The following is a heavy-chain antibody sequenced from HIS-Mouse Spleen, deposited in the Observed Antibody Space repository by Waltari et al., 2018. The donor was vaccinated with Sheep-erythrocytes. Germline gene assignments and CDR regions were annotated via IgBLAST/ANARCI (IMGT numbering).Heavy chain of an antibody. CDR2: IYYSGST. D-gene: IGHD3-22*01. CDR3: ARLYYYDSSGYYFDY. J-gene: IGHJ4*02. CDR1: GGSSSTTSYY. V-gene: IGHV4-39*01. Sequence: QLQLQESGPGLVKPSETLSLPCTVSGGSSSTTSYYWGLIRQPPGKGLEWIGSIYYSGSTYYNPSLKSRVTISVDTSKNQFSLKLSSVTAADTAVYYCARLYYYDSSGYYFDYWGQGTLVTVSS.